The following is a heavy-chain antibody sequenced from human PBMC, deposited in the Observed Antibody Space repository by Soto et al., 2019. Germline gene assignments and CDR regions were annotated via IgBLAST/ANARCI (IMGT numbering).Heavy chain of an antibody. J-gene: IGHJ6*03. Sequence: QVQLVPSGAEVKKPGASVKVSCKASGYTFTSYDINWVRQATGQGLEWMGWMNPNSGNTGYAQKFQGRVTMTRNTSISTAYMELSSLRSEDTAVYYCARGVAARRRTYYYYYMDVWGKGTTVTVSS. CDR3: ARGVAARRRTYYYYYMDV. D-gene: IGHD6-6*01. CDR2: MNPNSGNT. CDR1: GYTFTSYD. V-gene: IGHV1-8*01.